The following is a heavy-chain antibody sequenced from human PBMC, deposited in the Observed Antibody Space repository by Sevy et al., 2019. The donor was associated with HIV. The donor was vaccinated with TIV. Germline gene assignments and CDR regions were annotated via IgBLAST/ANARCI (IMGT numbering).Heavy chain of an antibody. J-gene: IGHJ4*02. CDR1: GFTFSSYA. Sequence: GSLRLSCAASGFTFSSYAMSWVRQAPGKGLEWVSAIRGSGGSTYYADSVKGRFTISRDNSKNTLYLQMNSLRAEDTAVYYCAKESPGYNYDSSGSLDYWGQGTLVTVSS. CDR3: AKESPGYNYDSSGSLDY. V-gene: IGHV3-23*01. CDR2: IRGSGGST. D-gene: IGHD3-22*01.